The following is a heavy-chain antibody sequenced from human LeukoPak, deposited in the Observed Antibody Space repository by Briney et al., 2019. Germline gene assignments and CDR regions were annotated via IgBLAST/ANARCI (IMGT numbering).Heavy chain of an antibody. V-gene: IGHV3-53*01. Sequence: GGSLRLSCAASGFPVRSNYMSWVRQAPGKGLEWVSLIYNDGTRTYYADSVKGRFTISRDTSSGTVYLQMDSLPPEDTAVYYCATDGYHYFDYWGQGTLVTVSS. D-gene: IGHD5-12*01. CDR3: ATDGYHYFDY. CDR2: IYNDGTRT. J-gene: IGHJ4*02. CDR1: GFPVRSNY.